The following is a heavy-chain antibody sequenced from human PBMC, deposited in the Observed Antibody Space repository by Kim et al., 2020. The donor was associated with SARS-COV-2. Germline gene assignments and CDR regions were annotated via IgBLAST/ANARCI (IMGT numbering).Heavy chain of an antibody. Sequence: SETLSLTCAVYGGSFSGYYWSWIRQPPGKGLEWIGEINHSGSTNYNPSLKSRVTISVDTSKNQFSLKLNPVTAADTAVYYCARTVRGVSTPDYYYDMDVWGQGTTFTVSS. CDR3: ARTVRGVSTPDYYYDMDV. CDR2: INHSGST. V-gene: IGHV4-34*01. D-gene: IGHD3-10*01. J-gene: IGHJ6*02. CDR1: GGSFSGYY.